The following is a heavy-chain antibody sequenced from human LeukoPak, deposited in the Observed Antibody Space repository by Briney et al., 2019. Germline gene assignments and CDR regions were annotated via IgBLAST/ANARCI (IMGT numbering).Heavy chain of an antibody. V-gene: IGHV3-21*01. CDR1: GFTFSSYW. J-gene: IGHJ6*02. D-gene: IGHD6-13*01. Sequence: GGSLRLSCAASGFTFSSYWMHWVRQAPGKGLEWVSSISSSGSDIYYADSVKGRFTISRDNARNSLYLQMSSLRAEDTAVYYCARDGSSSWYSMDVWGQGTTVTVSS. CDR2: ISSSGSDI. CDR3: ARDGSSSWYSMDV.